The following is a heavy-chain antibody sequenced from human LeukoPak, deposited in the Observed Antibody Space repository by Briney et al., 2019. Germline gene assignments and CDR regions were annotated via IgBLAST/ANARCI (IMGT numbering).Heavy chain of an antibody. CDR3: ARGRYYYDSSGYPRVYFDY. CDR1: GGSISSYY. J-gene: IGHJ4*02. V-gene: IGHV4-59*01. CDR2: IYYSGST. D-gene: IGHD3-22*01. Sequence: KPSETLSLTCTVSGGSISSYYWSWIRQPPGKGLEWIGYIYYSGSTNYNPSLKSRVTISVDTSKNQFSLKLSSVTAADTAVYYCARGRYYYDSSGYPRVYFDYWGQGTLVTVSS.